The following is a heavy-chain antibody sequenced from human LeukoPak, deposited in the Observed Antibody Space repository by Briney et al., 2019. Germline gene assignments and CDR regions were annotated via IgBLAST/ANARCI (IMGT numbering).Heavy chain of an antibody. V-gene: IGHV4-39*01. D-gene: IGHD3-10*01. Sequence: SETLSLTCTVSGGSISSSSYYWGWIRQPPGKGLEWIGSIYYSGSTYYNPSPKSRVTISVDTSKNQFSLKLSSVTAADTAVYYCARCLWFGELLFWFDPWGQGTLVTVSS. CDR1: GGSISSSSYY. CDR3: ARCLWFGELLFWFDP. CDR2: IYYSGST. J-gene: IGHJ5*02.